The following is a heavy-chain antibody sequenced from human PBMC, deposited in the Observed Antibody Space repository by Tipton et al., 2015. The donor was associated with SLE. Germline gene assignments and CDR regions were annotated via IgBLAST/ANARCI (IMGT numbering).Heavy chain of an antibody. D-gene: IGHD2-2*01. CDR1: GFIFRDYA. J-gene: IGHJ5*02. CDR3: TRLYCTSTACNWFAP. CDR2: IEANGNGGTT. Sequence: SLRLSCSASGFIFRDYAMSWFRQAPGKGLEWVGFIEANGNGGTTEYAASVKGRFTVSRDDSRSIAYLQMNSLKTEDTAVYYCTRLYCTSTACNWFAPWGQGNLVIVSS. V-gene: IGHV3-49*03.